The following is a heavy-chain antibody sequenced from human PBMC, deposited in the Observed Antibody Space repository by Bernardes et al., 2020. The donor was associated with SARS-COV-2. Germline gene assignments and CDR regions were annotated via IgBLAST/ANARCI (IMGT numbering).Heavy chain of an antibody. CDR2: ISSSSYDYI. CDR1: GFAFSAYS. CDR3: ARIARGVIILPDY. D-gene: IGHD3-10*01. Sequence: GGSLRLSCVVSGFAFSAYSMTWVRQAPGKGLEWVSSISSSSYDYIYYADSVKGRFTISRDDAHNSLFLQMNSLRAEDTAVYYCARIARGVIILPDYWGQGTLVAVSS. V-gene: IGHV3-21*01. J-gene: IGHJ4*02.